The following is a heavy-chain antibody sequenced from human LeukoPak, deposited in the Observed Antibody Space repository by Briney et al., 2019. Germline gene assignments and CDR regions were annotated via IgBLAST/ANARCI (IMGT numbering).Heavy chain of an antibody. V-gene: IGHV3-23*01. CDR2: INANSGTT. J-gene: IGHJ5*01. Sequence: GGSLRLSCAASGFAFSLYAMSWLRHPPGKGLEWLSTINANSGTTSYAASVRGRFTISRDNSKNTLYLQVNTLRADDTATSYCAKPVSGGLAVTADWFHPWGQGTLVVVSS. D-gene: IGHD6-19*01. CDR3: AKPVSGGLAVTADWFHP. CDR1: GFAFSLYA.